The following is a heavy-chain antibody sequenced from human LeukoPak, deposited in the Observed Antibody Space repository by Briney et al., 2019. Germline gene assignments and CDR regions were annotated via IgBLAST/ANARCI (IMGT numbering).Heavy chain of an antibody. CDR3: ARVRSGYSPQVPYYYDYYMDV. D-gene: IGHD3-3*01. J-gene: IGHJ6*03. V-gene: IGHV1-69*05. CDR1: GGTFSSYA. Sequence: ASVKVSCKASGGTFSSYAISWVRQAPGQGLEWMGGIIPIIGTANYAQKFQGRVTITTDESTSTAYMELSSLRSEDTAVYYWARVRSGYSPQVPYYYDYYMDVWGKGTTVTVSS. CDR2: IIPIIGTA.